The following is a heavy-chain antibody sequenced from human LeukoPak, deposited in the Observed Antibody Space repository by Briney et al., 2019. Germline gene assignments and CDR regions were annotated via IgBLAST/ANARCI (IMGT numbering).Heavy chain of an antibody. D-gene: IGHD3-22*01. V-gene: IGHV4-39*07. Sequence: SETLSLTCTVSGGSISSSSYYWGWIRQPPGKGLEWIGSIYYSGSTYYNPSLKSRVTISVDTSKNQFSLKLSSVTAADTAVYYCARVSVYYDSSGPFDYWGQGTLVTVSS. CDR2: IYYSGST. CDR3: ARVSVYYDSSGPFDY. CDR1: GGSISSSSYY. J-gene: IGHJ4*02.